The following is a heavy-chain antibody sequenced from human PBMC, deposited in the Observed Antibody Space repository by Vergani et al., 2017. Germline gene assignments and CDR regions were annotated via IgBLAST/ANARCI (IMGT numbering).Heavy chain of an antibody. J-gene: IGHJ4*02. CDR2: ISNSGNTI. CDR3: ARDTVTGSRYFDY. V-gene: IGHV3-11*04. Sequence: QVQLVGSGGGLVKPGGSLRLSCAASGFSFSDHYMTWIRQAPGKGLEWVSYISNSGNTIEYADSVKGRFSISRDNAKSSLFLQMDSLRPEDTAVYYCARDTVTGSRYFDYWGQGTLVTVSS. CDR1: GFSFSDHY. D-gene: IGHD6-19*01.